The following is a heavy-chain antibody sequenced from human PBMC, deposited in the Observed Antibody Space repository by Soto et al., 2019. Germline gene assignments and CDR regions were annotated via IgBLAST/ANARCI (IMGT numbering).Heavy chain of an antibody. CDR2: IWYDGSDK. CDR1: GFIFRTYG. V-gene: IGHV3-33*01. CDR3: AGDMGWFDP. J-gene: IGHJ5*02. Sequence: QAQLVESGGGVVQPGRSLRLSCEASGFIFRTYGMHWVRQAPGKGLEWVATIWYDGSDKYYGNSVKGQFTISRDNSEHTLYLQMNDLRVEDTAVYFCAGDMGWFDPWGQGTLVTVSS.